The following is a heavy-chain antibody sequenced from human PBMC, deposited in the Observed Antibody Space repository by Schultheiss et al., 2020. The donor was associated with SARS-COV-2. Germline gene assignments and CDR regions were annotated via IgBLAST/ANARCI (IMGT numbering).Heavy chain of an antibody. Sequence: GGSLRLSCAASKFTFSSYAMNWVRQAPGKGLEWVSSISSSSSYIYYADSVKGRFTISRDNAKNSLYLQMNSLRAEDTAVYYCARDGPSGSYDYWGQGTLVTVSS. CDR3: ARDGPSGSYDY. CDR1: KFTFSSYA. D-gene: IGHD1-26*01. CDR2: ISSSSSYI. V-gene: IGHV3-21*01. J-gene: IGHJ4*02.